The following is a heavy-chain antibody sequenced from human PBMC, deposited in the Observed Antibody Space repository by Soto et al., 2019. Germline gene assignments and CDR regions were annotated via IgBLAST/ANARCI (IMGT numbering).Heavy chain of an antibody. J-gene: IGHJ4*02. CDR3: ATWGSIPGDY. Sequence: VQLVESGGGVVQPGRSLKLSCAASGFTFSSYAMHWVRQAPGKGLEWVAVISYDGSNKYYADSVKGRFTISRDNSKNTLYLQMNSLRAEDTAVYYCATWGSIPGDYWGQGTLVTVSS. D-gene: IGHD3-16*01. V-gene: IGHV3-30-3*01. CDR1: GFTFSSYA. CDR2: ISYDGSNK.